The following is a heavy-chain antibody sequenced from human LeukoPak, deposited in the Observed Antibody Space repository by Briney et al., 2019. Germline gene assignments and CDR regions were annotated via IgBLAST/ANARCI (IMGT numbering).Heavy chain of an antibody. J-gene: IGHJ4*02. V-gene: IGHV3-74*01. D-gene: IGHD2-21*02. CDR2: VKSDGSST. Sequence: GGSLRLSCAASGFTFRCYAMHWVRQAPGKGLVWVSRVKSDGSSTTYADSMKGRFTISRDNARNTLYLQMKGLRAEDTAVYYCARDGFLGPVTAYLDYWGQGTPVTVSS. CDR3: ARDGFLGPVTAYLDY. CDR1: GFTFRCYA.